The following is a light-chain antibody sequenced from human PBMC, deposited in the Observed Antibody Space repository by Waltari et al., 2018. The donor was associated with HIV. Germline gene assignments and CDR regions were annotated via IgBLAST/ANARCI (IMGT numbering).Light chain of an antibody. CDR2: KAS. Sequence: DIRMTQSPSTLSASVGDRVTITCRASQNINSWLAWYQQRTGKAPRLLIHKASNLEFGVPSRFSGGGSGTEFNLTIDSLQPEDFATYYCQQYNIDFYTFGQGTKV. J-gene: IGKJ3*01. V-gene: IGKV1-5*03. CDR1: QNINSW. CDR3: QQYNIDFYT.